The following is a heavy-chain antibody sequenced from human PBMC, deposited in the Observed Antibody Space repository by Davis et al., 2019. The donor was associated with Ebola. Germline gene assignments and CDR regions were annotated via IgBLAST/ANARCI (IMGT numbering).Heavy chain of an antibody. V-gene: IGHV3-30-3*01. D-gene: IGHD6-13*01. Sequence: GESLKISCAASGSTFSSYAMHWVRQAPGKGLEWVAVISYDGSNKYYADSVKGRFTISRDNSKNTLYLQMNSLRAEDTAVYYCARDTSSSWDYYGMDVWGQGTTVTVSS. CDR2: ISYDGSNK. CDR1: GSTFSSYA. CDR3: ARDTSSSWDYYGMDV. J-gene: IGHJ6*02.